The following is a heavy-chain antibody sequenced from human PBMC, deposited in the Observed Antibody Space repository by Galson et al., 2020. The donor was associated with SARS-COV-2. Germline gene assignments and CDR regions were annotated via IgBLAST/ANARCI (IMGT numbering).Heavy chain of an antibody. Sequence: TGGSLRLSCAASGFTFSNYGMHWVRQAPGKGLEWVAVISNDGTNKYYTDSVKGRFTISRDNSKNTLYLQMNSLRPEDTAMYYCAKIRGLFGELLDYFDYWGQGTLVTVSS. CDR2: ISNDGTNK. V-gene: IGHV3-30*18. CDR3: AKIRGLFGELLDYFDY. J-gene: IGHJ4*02. CDR1: GFTFSNYG. D-gene: IGHD3-10*02.